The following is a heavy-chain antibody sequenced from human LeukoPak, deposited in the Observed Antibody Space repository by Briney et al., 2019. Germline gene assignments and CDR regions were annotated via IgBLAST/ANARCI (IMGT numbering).Heavy chain of an antibody. V-gene: IGHV3-23*01. J-gene: IGHJ4*02. CDR3: AKTHRPAYDYGEHESIVFDY. D-gene: IGHD4-17*01. CDR2: ISGSGGST. CDR1: GFTFSSYA. Sequence: PGGSLRLSCAASGFTFSSYAMSWVRQAPGKGLEWVSAISGSGGSTYYADSVKGRFTISRDNSKNTLYLQMNSLRAEDTAVYYCAKTHRPAYDYGEHESIVFDYWGQGTLVTVSS.